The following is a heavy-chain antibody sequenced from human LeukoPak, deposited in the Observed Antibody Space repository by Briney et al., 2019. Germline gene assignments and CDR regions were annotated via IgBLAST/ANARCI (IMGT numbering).Heavy chain of an antibody. CDR2: ISSSSSYI. J-gene: IGHJ6*03. Sequence: PGGSLRLSCAASGFTFSSYSMSWVRQAPGKGLEWVSSISSSSSYIYYADSVKGRFTISRDNAKNSLYLQMNSLRAEDTAVYYCARGGSWYFYYMDVWGKGTTVTVSS. V-gene: IGHV3-21*01. CDR3: ARGGSWYFYYMDV. CDR1: GFTFSSYS. D-gene: IGHD6-13*01.